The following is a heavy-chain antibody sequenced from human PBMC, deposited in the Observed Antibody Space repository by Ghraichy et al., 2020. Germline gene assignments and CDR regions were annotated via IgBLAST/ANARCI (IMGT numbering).Heavy chain of an antibody. CDR1: GGTFSSYA. CDR3: ARVEMATIEGNPGGWFDP. J-gene: IGHJ5*02. V-gene: IGHV1-69*13. CDR2: IIPIFGTA. D-gene: IGHD5-24*01. Sequence: SVKVSCKASGGTFSSYAISWVRQAPGQGLEWMGGIIPIFGTANYAQKFQGRVTITADESTSTAYMELSSLRSEDTAVYYCARVEMATIEGNPGGWFDPWGQGTLVTVSS.